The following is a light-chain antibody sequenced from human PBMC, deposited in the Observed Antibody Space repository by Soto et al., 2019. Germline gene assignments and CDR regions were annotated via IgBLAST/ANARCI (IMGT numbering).Light chain of an antibody. CDR2: QVS. J-gene: IGKJ2*01. V-gene: IGKV2D-29*01. CDR1: QSLQHSDGKTY. Sequence: IVMTQTPLSLSVTPGQPASISCKSSQSLQHSDGKTYLYWYRQKPGQPPHLLLYQVSYRFSGVPERFSGSGSGTDFTLRISRVEPEDVGIYYCRQAIQLPPYTFGQWTKLEI. CDR3: RQAIQLPPYT.